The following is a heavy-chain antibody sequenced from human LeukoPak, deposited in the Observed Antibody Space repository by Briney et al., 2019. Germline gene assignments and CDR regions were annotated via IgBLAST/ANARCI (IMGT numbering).Heavy chain of an antibody. CDR2: IYHSAST. V-gene: IGHV4-38-2*02. D-gene: IGHD1-26*01. J-gene: IGHJ4*02. CDR1: GYSISSGYY. CDR3: ARTLVGALDY. Sequence: SETLSLTCTVSGYSISSGYYWGWIRQPPGKGLEWIGSIYHSASTIYNPSLTSRASISVATSKNQFSLKLSSVTAADTAVYYCARTLVGALDYWGQGTLVTVSS.